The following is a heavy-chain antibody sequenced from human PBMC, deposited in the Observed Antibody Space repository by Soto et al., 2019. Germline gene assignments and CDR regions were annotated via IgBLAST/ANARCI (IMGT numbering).Heavy chain of an antibody. V-gene: IGHV3-30*18. CDR3: AKEGYSSGRYGRNALDI. J-gene: IGHJ3*02. Sequence: GGSLRLSCAVSGFTFSNHAMQWVRQAPGKGLEWVAVISYDGSNKYYADSVKGRFTISRDNSKNTVYLQMNSLRAEDTAVYYCAKEGYSSGRYGRNALDIWGQGTMVTVSS. D-gene: IGHD6-19*01. CDR1: GFTFSNHA. CDR2: ISYDGSNK.